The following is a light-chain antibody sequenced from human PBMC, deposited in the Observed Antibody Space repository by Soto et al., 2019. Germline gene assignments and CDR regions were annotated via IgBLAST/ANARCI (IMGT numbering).Light chain of an antibody. CDR3: QQRSNWPPT. Sequence: EIVLTQSPATLSFSPGERATLSCRASQSVSSYLAWYQQKPGQAPRLLIYDASNRATGIPARFSGSGYGTDFTLTISSLEPEDFAVYYCQQRSNWPPTFGQGTRLEIK. CDR1: QSVSSY. CDR2: DAS. J-gene: IGKJ5*01. V-gene: IGKV3-11*01.